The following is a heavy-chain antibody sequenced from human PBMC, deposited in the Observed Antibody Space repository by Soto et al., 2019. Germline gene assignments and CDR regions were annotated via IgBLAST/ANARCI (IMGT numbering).Heavy chain of an antibody. D-gene: IGHD6-19*01. CDR3: ARDGGIIAVAGVDY. CDR2: IWYDGSNK. J-gene: IGHJ4*02. Sequence: GGSLRLSCAASGFTFSSYGMHWVRQAPGKGLEWVAVIWYDGSNKYYADSVKGRFTISRDNSKNTLYLQMNSLRAEDTAVYYCARDGGIIAVAGVDYWGQGTLVTVSS. CDR1: GFTFSSYG. V-gene: IGHV3-33*01.